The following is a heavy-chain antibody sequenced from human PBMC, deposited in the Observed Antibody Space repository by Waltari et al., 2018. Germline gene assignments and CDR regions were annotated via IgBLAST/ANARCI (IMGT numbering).Heavy chain of an antibody. CDR1: GGSFSGYY. CDR3: ARYWVEDDAFDI. Sequence: QVQLQQWGAGLLKPSETLSLTCAVYGGSFSGYYWSWIRQPPGKGREWIGEINQSGSTNDNPSLKSRVTISGDTSKNQFALKLSSVTAADTAVYYCARYWVEDDAFDIWGQGTMVTVSS. V-gene: IGHV4-34*01. J-gene: IGHJ3*02. CDR2: INQSGST. D-gene: IGHD2-8*02.